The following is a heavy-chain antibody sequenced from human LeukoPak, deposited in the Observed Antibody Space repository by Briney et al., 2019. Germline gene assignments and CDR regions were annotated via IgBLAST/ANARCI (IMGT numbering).Heavy chain of an antibody. CDR2: INHSGST. J-gene: IGHJ6*02. D-gene: IGHD3-3*01. V-gene: IGHV4-34*01. Sequence: SSETQSLTCAVYGGSFSGYYWSWIRQPPGKGLEWIGEINHSGSTNYNPSLKSRVTISVDTSKNQFPLKLSSVTAADTAVYYCARGRRFPVWGQGTTVTVSS. CDR3: ARGRRFPV. CDR1: GGSFSGYY.